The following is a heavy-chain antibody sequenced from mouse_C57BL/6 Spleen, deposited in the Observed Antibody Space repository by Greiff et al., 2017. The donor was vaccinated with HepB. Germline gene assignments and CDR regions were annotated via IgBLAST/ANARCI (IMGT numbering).Heavy chain of an antibody. CDR1: GFTFSDYG. V-gene: IGHV5-17*01. J-gene: IGHJ1*03. CDR3: ARRELGQGYWYFDV. CDR2: ISSGSSTI. Sequence: EVMLVESGGGLVKPGGSLKLSCAASGFTFSDYGMHWVRQAPEKGLEWVAYISSGSSTIYYADTAKGRFTISRDNAKNTLFLQMTSLRSEDTAMYYCARRELGQGYWYFDVWGTGTTVTVSS. D-gene: IGHD4-1*01.